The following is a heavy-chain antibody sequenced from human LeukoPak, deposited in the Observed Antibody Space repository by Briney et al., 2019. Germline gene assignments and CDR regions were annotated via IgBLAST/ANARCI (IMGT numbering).Heavy chain of an antibody. J-gene: IGHJ4*02. CDR2: ISAYNGNT. Sequence: ASVKVSCKASGYTFTSYGISWVRQAPGQGLEWMGWISAYNGNTNYAQKFQGRATMTTDASTGTAYMELRSLRPDDTAVYYCVRDCRSSSCYPFDYWGQGTLVTVSS. D-gene: IGHD2-2*01. V-gene: IGHV1-18*01. CDR1: GYTFTSYG. CDR3: VRDCRSSSCYPFDY.